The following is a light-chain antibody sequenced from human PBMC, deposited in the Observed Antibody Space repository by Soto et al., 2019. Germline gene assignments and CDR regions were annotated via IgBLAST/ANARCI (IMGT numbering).Light chain of an antibody. CDR3: SSYTSSSTAV. Sequence: QSVLTQPASVSGSPGQSITISCTGTSSDVGGYNYVSWYQQHPGKAPKLMIYDVSNRPSGVSNRFSGSKSVNTASLTISGLQAEDEADYYCSSYTSSSTAVFGGGTKLTVL. CDR1: SSDVGGYNY. V-gene: IGLV2-14*01. CDR2: DVS. J-gene: IGLJ2*01.